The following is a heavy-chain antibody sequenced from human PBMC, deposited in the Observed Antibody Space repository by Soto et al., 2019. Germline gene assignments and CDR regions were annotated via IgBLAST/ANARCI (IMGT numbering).Heavy chain of an antibody. Sequence: SETLSLTCTVSGGSINSYYWNWIRQPPGKELEWIGYIYYSGSTRYNPSLKSRITITSDTAKNQFSLQLNSVSPDDTAVYYCAREGGSSDSRWKNAFDTWGQGTMVTVSS. V-gene: IGHV4-59*12. CDR2: IYYSGST. CDR3: AREGGSSDSRWKNAFDT. J-gene: IGHJ3*02. CDR1: GGSINSYY. D-gene: IGHD6-13*01.